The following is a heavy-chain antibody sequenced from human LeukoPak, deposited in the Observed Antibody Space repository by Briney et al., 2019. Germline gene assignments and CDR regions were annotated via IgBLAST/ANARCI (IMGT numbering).Heavy chain of an antibody. CDR2: ISTYDHDT. CDR1: GYTFTNYG. CDR3: VRDYFCSGGTCDDCFNP. J-gene: IGHJ5*02. Sequence: ASVRVSCKASGYTFTNYGISWVRQAPGQGLEWMAWISTYDHDTNYAQKFRGRVTMTTDTSTSTAYMELRSLGSDDTAVYYCVRDYFCSGGTCDDCFNPWGQGTLVTVSS. D-gene: IGHD2-15*01. V-gene: IGHV1-18*01.